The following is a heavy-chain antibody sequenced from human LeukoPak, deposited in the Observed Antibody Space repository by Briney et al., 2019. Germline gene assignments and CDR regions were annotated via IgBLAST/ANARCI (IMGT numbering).Heavy chain of an antibody. D-gene: IGHD3-16*02. CDR2: IYYSGST. V-gene: IGHV4-30-4*01. CDR3: ARSDTDYDYVWGSYRPDNWFDP. CDR1: GGSISSGDYY. Sequence: SETLSLTCTVSGGSISSGDYYWSWIRQPPGRGLEWIGYIYYSGSTYYNPSLKSRVTISVDTSKNQFSLKLSSVTAADTAVYYCARSDTDYDYVWGSYRPDNWFDPWGQGTLVTVSS. J-gene: IGHJ5*02.